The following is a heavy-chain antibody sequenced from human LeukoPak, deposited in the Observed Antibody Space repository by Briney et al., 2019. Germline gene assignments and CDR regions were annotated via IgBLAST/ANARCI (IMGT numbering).Heavy chain of an antibody. CDR3: ARDHGYDTYGDYGAYYYYGMDV. CDR1: GFTFSSYD. D-gene: IGHD4-17*01. CDR2: ISYDGSNK. J-gene: IGHJ6*02. V-gene: IGHV3-30-3*01. Sequence: GRSLRLSCAASGFTFSSYDMHWVRQAPGKGLEWVAVISYDGSNKYYADSVKGRFTISRDNSKNTLYLQMNSLRAEDTAVYYCARDHGYDTYGDYGAYYYYGMDVWGQGTTVTVSS.